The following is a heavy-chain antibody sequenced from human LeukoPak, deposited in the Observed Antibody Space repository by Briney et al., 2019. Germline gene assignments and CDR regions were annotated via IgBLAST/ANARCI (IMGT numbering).Heavy chain of an antibody. J-gene: IGHJ4*02. CDR3: ARNYYDSSGYYICGVDY. Sequence: GGSLRLSCAASGYTFGDYAMSWVRQAPGKGLEWVANIKQDGSEKYYVDSVKGRFTISRDNAKNSLYLQMNSLRAEDTAVYYCARNYYDSSGYYICGVDYWGQGTLVTVSS. CDR1: GYTFGDYA. D-gene: IGHD3-22*01. V-gene: IGHV3-7*03. CDR2: IKQDGSEK.